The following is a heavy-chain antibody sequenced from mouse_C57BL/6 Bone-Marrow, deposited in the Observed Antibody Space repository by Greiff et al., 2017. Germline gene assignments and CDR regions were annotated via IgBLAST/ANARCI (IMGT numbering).Heavy chain of an antibody. CDR3: TTIITTGY. V-gene: IGHV14-4*01. CDR2: IDPENGDT. CDR1: GFNIKDDY. Sequence: EVQLMESGAELVRPGASVKLSCTASGFNIKDDYMHWVKQRPEQGLEWIGWIDPENGDTEYASKFQGKATITADTSSNTAYLQLSSLTSEDTAVYYCTTIITTGYWGQGTTLTVSS. J-gene: IGHJ2*01. D-gene: IGHD1-2*01.